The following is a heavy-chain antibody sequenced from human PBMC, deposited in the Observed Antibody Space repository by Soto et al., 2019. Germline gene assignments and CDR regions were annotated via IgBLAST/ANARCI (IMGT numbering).Heavy chain of an antibody. CDR3: ARWSYLDY. CDR1: GVTFSNYF. CDR2: ISDDGDKT. V-gene: IGHV3-33*08. D-gene: IGHD3-3*01. J-gene: IGHJ4*02. Sequence: GGSLIFSCVGSGVTFSNYFMHWVRQPPGKGLEWVALISDDGDKTFYADSVKCRFSISRDTSQSTLYLQMNSLRADDTAMYYCARWSYLDYWGQGTRVNVSS.